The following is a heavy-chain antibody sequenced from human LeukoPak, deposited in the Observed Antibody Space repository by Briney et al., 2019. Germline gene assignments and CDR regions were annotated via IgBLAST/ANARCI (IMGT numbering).Heavy chain of an antibody. J-gene: IGHJ5*02. CDR3: ARAGKYYYGSGSQNWFDP. D-gene: IGHD3-10*01. CDR2: IYYSGST. CDR1: GGSISSYY. V-gene: IGHV4-59*01. Sequence: TSETLSLTCTVSGGSISSYYWSWIRQPPGKGLEWIGYIYYSGSTNYNPSLKSRVTISVDTSKNQFSLKLSSVTAADTAVYYCARAGKYYYGSGSQNWFDPWGQGTLVTVSS.